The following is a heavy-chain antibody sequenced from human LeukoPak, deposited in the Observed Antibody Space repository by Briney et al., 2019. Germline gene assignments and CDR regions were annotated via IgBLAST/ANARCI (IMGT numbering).Heavy chain of an antibody. J-gene: IGHJ4*02. CDR2: ISSSGSTI. CDR1: GFTFSSYE. Sequence: GGSLRLSCAASGFTFSSYEMNWVRQALGKGLEWVSYISSSGSTIYYADSVKGRLTISRDNAKNSLYLQMNSLRAEDTAVYYCARDSVIVVGMGLDYWGQGTLVTVSS. D-gene: IGHD3-22*01. V-gene: IGHV3-48*03. CDR3: ARDSVIVVGMGLDY.